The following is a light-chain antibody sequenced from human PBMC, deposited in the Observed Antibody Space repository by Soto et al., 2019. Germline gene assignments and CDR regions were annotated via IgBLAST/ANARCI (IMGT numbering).Light chain of an antibody. CDR2: SNN. V-gene: IGLV1-44*01. J-gene: IGLJ1*01. CDR3: AAWDDRLNGYV. CDR1: SSNIGSKT. Sequence: QSVLTQPPSTSGTPGQRVTISCSGSSSNIGSKTVNWYQHLPGTAPKLLIYSNNQRPSGVPERFSGSKSGTSASLAVSGLQSEDGADYHCAAWDDRLNGYVLGTGTKVNV.